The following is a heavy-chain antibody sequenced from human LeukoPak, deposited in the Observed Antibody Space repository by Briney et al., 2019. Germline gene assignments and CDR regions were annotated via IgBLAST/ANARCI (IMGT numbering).Heavy chain of an antibody. Sequence: GGSLRLSCAASGFTFSSYAMSWVRQAPGKGLEWVSAISGSGGSTYYADSVKGRFTISRDNSKNTLYLQMNSLRAEDTAVYYCAKDCCPYSNSWYSWFDPWGQGTLVTVSS. V-gene: IGHV3-23*01. CDR1: GFTFSSYA. J-gene: IGHJ5*02. D-gene: IGHD6-13*01. CDR3: AKDCCPYSNSWYSWFDP. CDR2: ISGSGGST.